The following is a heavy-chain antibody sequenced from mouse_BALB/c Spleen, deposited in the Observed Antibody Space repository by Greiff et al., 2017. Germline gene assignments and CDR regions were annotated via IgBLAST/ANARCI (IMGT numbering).Heavy chain of an antibody. V-gene: IGHV3-6*02. Sequence: ESGPDLVKPSQSLSLTCTVTGYSITSGYYWNWIRQFPGNKLEWMGYISYDGSNNYNPSLKNRISITRDTSKNQFFLKLNSVTTEDTATYYCARGWTPFAYWGEGTLVTVSA. CDR1: GYSITSGYY. J-gene: IGHJ3*01. CDR2: ISYDGSN. CDR3: ARGWTPFAY.